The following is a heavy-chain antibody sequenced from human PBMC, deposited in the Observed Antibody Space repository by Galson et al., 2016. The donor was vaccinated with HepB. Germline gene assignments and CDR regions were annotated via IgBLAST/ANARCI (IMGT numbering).Heavy chain of an antibody. CDR1: EISFSLYN. D-gene: IGHD4-11*01. Sequence: SLRLSCAASEISFSLYNMHWVRQAPGKGLEWVALISYDGNNKYYTDSVRGRFTISRDDSKSTLYLQMNSLRPDDRGIYYCAKVELAHYSDFRFYAYYALDVGGKGTAVTVSS. CDR2: ISYDGNNK. CDR3: AKVELAHYSDFRFYAYYALDV. V-gene: IGHV3-30*18. J-gene: IGHJ6*04.